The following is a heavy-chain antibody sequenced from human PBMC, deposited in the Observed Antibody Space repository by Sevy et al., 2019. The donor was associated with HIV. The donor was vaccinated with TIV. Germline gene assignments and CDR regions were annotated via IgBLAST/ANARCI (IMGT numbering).Heavy chain of an antibody. CDR2: ISKSGSTT. D-gene: IGHD7-27*01. J-gene: IGHJ4*02. CDR1: GFTFSHHN. V-gene: IGHV3-48*02. CDR3: AREENRELGTIPLDS. Sequence: GGSLRLSCAASGFTFSHHNMIWVRQAPGKGLEWISYISKSGSTTYFADSVRGRFTISRDNAKNSLFLEMHSLTDEDTDVYYCAREENRELGTIPLDSWGRGIQVTVSS.